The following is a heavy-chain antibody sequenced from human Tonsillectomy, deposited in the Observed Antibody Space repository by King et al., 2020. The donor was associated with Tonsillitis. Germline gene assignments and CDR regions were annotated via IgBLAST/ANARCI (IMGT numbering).Heavy chain of an antibody. Sequence: VQLVQSGAEVKKPGASVKVSCKASGYTFTGYYMHWVRQAPGQGLEWMGWINPNSGGANYAQKFQGRVTMTRDTSISTAYMELSRLRSDDTAVYYCARDSGSYWGAFDIWGQGTMVTVSS. V-gene: IGHV1-2*02. CDR1: GYTFTGYY. J-gene: IGHJ3*02. D-gene: IGHD1-26*01. CDR3: ARDSGSYWGAFDI. CDR2: INPNSGGA.